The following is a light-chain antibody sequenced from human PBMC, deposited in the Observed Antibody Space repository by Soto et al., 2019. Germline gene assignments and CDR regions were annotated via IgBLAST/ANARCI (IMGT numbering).Light chain of an antibody. CDR3: SSYTSSTTFV. Sequence: QSALRQPASGSGSHGQSISISCTGNSSDVGGYNYVSWYQQHPGKAPKLMISDVTDRPSGDSNRFSGSKSGNTASLTISGLHAEDEAEYYCSSYTSSTTFVFGTGPKVTVL. J-gene: IGLJ1*01. CDR2: DVT. V-gene: IGLV2-14*03. CDR1: SSDVGGYNY.